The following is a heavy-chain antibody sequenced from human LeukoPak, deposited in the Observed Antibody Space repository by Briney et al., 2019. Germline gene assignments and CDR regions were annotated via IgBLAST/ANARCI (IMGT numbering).Heavy chain of an antibody. Sequence: SETLSLTCTVSAGSISSSSYSWGWIRQPPGKGLEWIGEINHSGSTNYNPSLKSRVTISVDTSKNQFSLKLSSVTAADTAVYYCARSGPLGYYDSSGYYRKGRAFDIWGQGTMVTVSS. V-gene: IGHV4-39*07. D-gene: IGHD3-22*01. CDR2: INHSGST. CDR1: AGSISSSSYS. CDR3: ARSGPLGYYDSSGYYRKGRAFDI. J-gene: IGHJ3*02.